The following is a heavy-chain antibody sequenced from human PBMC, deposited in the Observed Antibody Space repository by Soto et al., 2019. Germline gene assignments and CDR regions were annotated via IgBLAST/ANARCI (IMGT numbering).Heavy chain of an antibody. J-gene: IGHJ5*02. CDR1: GCARSTYY. Sequence: PXATLSLTRTFSGCARSTYYWTRTLQPAGKGLEWIGRIYSSGSTKYNPSRQSRVTMSLATSNNQFSLRLTSVTAANTAVYDCARGQRFSEWFDYWGQVAWGTV. D-gene: IGHD3-3*01. V-gene: IGHV4-4*07. CDR2: IYSSGST. CDR3: ARGQRFSEWFDY.